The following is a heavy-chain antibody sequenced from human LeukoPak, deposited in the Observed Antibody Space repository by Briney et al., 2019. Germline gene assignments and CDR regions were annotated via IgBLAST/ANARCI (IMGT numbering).Heavy chain of an antibody. CDR3: ARDVRYSSSWYLPFDY. V-gene: IGHV1-2*02. CDR2: INPNSGGT. CDR1: GYTFTGYY. J-gene: IGHJ4*02. D-gene: IGHD6-13*01. Sequence: GASVKVSCKASGYTFTGYYMHWVRQAPGQGLEWMGWINPNSGGTNYAQKLQGRVTMTRDTSISTAYMELSRLRSDDTAVYYCARDVRYSSSWYLPFDYWGQGTLATVSS.